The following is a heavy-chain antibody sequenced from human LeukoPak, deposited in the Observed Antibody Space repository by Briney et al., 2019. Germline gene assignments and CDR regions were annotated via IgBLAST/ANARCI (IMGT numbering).Heavy chain of an antibody. V-gene: IGHV1-8*01. CDR3: ARVRDSSTSCYAFDY. Sequence: GASVKVSCKASGYTFTSYDINWVRQATGQGLEWTGWMNPNSGNTGYAQKFQGRVTMTRNASISTAYMELSSLRSEDTAVYYCARVRDSSTSCYAFDYWGQGTLVTVSS. CDR1: GYTFTSYD. CDR2: MNPNSGNT. J-gene: IGHJ4*02. D-gene: IGHD2-2*01.